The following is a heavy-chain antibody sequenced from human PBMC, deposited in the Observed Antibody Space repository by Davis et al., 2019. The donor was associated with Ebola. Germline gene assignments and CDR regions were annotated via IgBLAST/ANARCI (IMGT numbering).Heavy chain of an antibody. J-gene: IGHJ6*04. CDR1: GSTFDDYA. V-gene: IGHV3-9*01. Sequence: SLKISCTASGSTFDDYAMQWVRQAPGRGLEWVSGITWNSGTIAYADSVKGRFTISRDNAKNSLFLQMNSLRPEDTALYYCAKDISLTGHYYSGMDVWGKGTTVIVTS. CDR2: ITWNSGTI. CDR3: AKDISLTGHYYSGMDV.